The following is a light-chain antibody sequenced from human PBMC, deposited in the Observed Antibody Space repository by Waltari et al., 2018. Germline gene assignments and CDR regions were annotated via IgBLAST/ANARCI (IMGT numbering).Light chain of an antibody. CDR3: QRYDDYPPT. CDR2: NAS. CDR1: PCISHW. V-gene: IGKV1-5*03. J-gene: IGKJ4*01. Sequence: DIQMTQSPSTLSASVGDRVPITCRASPCISHWLACYQQKPGEPPKIRIPNASSLEKEVPSKFRGSGSWTEFTLTITNLQPDDFATFYCQRYDDYPPTFGGGTKVEIK.